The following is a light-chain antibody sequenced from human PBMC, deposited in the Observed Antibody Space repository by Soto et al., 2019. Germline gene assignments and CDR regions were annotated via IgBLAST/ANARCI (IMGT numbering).Light chain of an antibody. V-gene: IGKV3-20*01. Sequence: EIVLTQSPGTRSLSPGERATLSCRASQSVSSKSLAWYQQKPGQAARVLIYGTSIRASGVPERFSGGGSETDFTLTITRLEPEDFAVYYCQQYGSSLFTFRPGTKVAIK. CDR1: QSVSSKS. CDR3: QQYGSSLFT. CDR2: GTS. J-gene: IGKJ3*01.